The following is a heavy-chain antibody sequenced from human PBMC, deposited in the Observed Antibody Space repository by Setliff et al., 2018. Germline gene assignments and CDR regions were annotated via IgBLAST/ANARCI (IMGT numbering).Heavy chain of an antibody. CDR2: IQHDGNIK. CDR1: GFTFSNYG. D-gene: IGHD3-9*01. Sequence: GGSLRLSCVASGFTFSNYGMHWVRQAPGKGLEWVTYIQHDGNIKHYADSVKGRCTISRDNSKNTLYLEMSSLRPEDTAVYYCGRDLTGKDDYWGQGTLVTVSS. V-gene: IGHV3-30*02. CDR3: GRDLTGKDDY. J-gene: IGHJ4*02.